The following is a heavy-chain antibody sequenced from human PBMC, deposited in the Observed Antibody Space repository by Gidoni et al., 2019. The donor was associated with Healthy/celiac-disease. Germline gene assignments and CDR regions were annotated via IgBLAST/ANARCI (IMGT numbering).Heavy chain of an antibody. V-gene: IGHV4-59*08. CDR1: GGSISIYS. CDR2: IYYSGST. J-gene: IGHJ6*02. Sequence: VQLQESGPGLVKPSETLSLTCTVSGGSISIYSWSWIRQPPGKGLEWIGYIYYSGSTNYNPSLKSRVTRAVDTSKNQFSRKLSSVTAADTAVYYCARHNKQQLGRPLYYDYGMDVGGQGTTVTVSS. CDR3: ARHNKQQLGRPLYYDYGMDV. D-gene: IGHD6-13*01.